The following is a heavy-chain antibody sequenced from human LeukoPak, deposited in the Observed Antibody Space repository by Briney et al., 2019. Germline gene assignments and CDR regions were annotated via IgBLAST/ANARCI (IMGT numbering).Heavy chain of an antibody. CDR2: INPSGGST. D-gene: IGHD4-23*01. Sequence: GASVKVSCKASGYTFTSYYMHWVRQAPGQGLEWMGIINPSGGSTSYAQKFQGRVTMTRDMSTSTDYMELSSLRSEDTVVYYCARDNSVEDTAWWFDPWGQGTLVTVSS. CDR3: ARDNSVEDTAWWFDP. J-gene: IGHJ5*02. CDR1: GYTFTSYY. V-gene: IGHV1-46*01.